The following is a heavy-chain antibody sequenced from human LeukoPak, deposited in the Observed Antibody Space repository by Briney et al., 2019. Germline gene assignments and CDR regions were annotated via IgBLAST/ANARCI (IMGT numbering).Heavy chain of an antibody. V-gene: IGHV4-39*01. CDR3: ATGSYYNVGFDY. D-gene: IGHD3-10*01. CDR2: IYYSAST. J-gene: IGHJ4*02. CDR1: GGSISSSSYY. Sequence: SETLSLTCTVSGGSISSSSYYWGWIRQPPGKGLEWIGSIYYSASTYYNPSLKSRVTISVDTSKNQFSLKLSSVTAADTAVYYCATGSYYNVGFDYWGQGTLVTVSS.